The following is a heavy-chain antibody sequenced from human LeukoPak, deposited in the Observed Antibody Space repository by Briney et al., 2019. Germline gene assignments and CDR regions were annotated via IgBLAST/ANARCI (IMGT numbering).Heavy chain of an antibody. CDR3: TTVPGYSSGWYSDY. V-gene: IGHV3-15*01. D-gene: IGHD6-19*01. Sequence: SWVRQAPGKGLEWVGRIKSKTDGGTTDYAAPVKGRFTISRDDSKNTLYLQMNSLKTEDTAVYYCTTVPGYSSGWYSDYWGQGTLVTVSS. CDR2: IKSKTDGGTT. J-gene: IGHJ4*02.